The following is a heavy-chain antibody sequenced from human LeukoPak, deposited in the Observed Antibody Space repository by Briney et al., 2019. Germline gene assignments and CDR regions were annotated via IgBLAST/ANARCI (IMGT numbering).Heavy chain of an antibody. D-gene: IGHD6-25*01. CDR3: VRAYPPLRTSAAGDH. CDR1: GFTFSYCD. Sequence: PGGSLRLSRTASGFTFSYCDMNWVRQAPGSGLEWVSAISYRISPTYYADSVKGRFTISRDNAKNSLYLQMDSLRAEDTAVYYCVRAYPPLRTSAAGDHWGQGSLVTVSS. CDR2: ISYRISPT. V-gene: IGHV3-21*01. J-gene: IGHJ4*02.